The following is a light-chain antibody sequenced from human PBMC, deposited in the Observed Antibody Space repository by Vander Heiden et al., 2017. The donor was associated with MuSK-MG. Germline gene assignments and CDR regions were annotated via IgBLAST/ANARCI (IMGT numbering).Light chain of an antibody. Sequence: DTQLTQSPSFLSASVGDRVTITCRASQGISSYLAWYQQKPGKAPKLLIYAASTLQSGVPSRFSGSGSGTEFTLTISSLQPEDFATYYCQQLNSYPRTFGHGTKVEL. V-gene: IGKV1-9*01. CDR1: QGISSY. CDR3: QQLNSYPRT. CDR2: AAS. J-gene: IGKJ1*01.